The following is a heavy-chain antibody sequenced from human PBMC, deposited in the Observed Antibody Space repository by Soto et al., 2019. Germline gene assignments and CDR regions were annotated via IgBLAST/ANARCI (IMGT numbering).Heavy chain of an antibody. V-gene: IGHV3-7*04. Sequence: GGSLRLSCAASGFTFSSYWMSWVRQAPGKGLEWVANIKQDGSEKYYVDSVKGRFTISRDNAKSSLYLQMNSLRAEDTSVYYCARFYYDSSGYLPSPYYYYYGMDVWGQGTTVTVSS. D-gene: IGHD3-22*01. CDR3: ARFYYDSSGYLPSPYYYYYGMDV. CDR1: GFTFSSYW. CDR2: IKQDGSEK. J-gene: IGHJ6*02.